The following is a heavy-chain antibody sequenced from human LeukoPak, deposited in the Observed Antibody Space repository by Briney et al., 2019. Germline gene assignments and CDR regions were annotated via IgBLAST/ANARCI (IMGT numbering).Heavy chain of an antibody. CDR1: GYTFTSYG. Sequence: SVKVSCKASGYTFTSYGISWVRQAPGQGLEWMGGIIPIFGTANYAQKFQGRVTITADESTSTAYMELSSLRSEDTAVYYCARGGYGDPPLFDYWGQGTLVTVSS. J-gene: IGHJ4*02. V-gene: IGHV1-69*13. CDR3: ARGGYGDPPLFDY. D-gene: IGHD4-17*01. CDR2: IIPIFGTA.